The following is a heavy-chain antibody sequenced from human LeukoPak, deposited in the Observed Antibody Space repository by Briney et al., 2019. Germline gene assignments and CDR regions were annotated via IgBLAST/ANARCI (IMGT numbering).Heavy chain of an antibody. CDR1: GFTFSDYY. Sequence: GGSLRLSCAASGFTFSDYYINWIRQAPGKGLEWVSYISSSGGTIYYADSVKGRFTISRDNSKDTLYLQLNSLRAEDTAVYYCAREGSGRTAYNDGLDVWGQGTMVTVSS. CDR2: ISSSGGTI. V-gene: IGHV3-11*01. D-gene: IGHD3-10*01. J-gene: IGHJ3*01. CDR3: AREGSGRTAYNDGLDV.